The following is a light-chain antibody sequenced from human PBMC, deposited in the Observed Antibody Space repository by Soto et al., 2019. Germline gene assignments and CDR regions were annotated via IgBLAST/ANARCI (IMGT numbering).Light chain of an antibody. V-gene: IGLV2-8*01. CDR3: SSYAGSNNFV. J-gene: IGLJ1*01. CDR1: SSDVGGYNY. Sequence: QSALTQPPSASGSPGQSVTISCTGTSSDVGGYNYVSWYQQHPGKAPKLMIYEVSERPSGVPDRFSGSKSSNTASLTVSGFQAEDEADYYCSSYAGSNNFVFGTGTKV. CDR2: EVS.